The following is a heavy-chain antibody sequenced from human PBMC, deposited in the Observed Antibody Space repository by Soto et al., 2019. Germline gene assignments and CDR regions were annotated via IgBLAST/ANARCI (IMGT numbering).Heavy chain of an antibody. CDR3: ARVPQWCMHCLDV. Sequence: GGSLILSCASSGFPFSIYNMNLVRPAPGKGLEWVSSISSSSTYMYYADSLQGRFTISRDNAKNSLYLQMNSLRAEDAAVYFCARVPQWCMHCLDVWGQGTTVNVS. J-gene: IGHJ6*02. V-gene: IGHV3-21*01. CDR2: ISSSSTYM. CDR1: GFPFSIYN. D-gene: IGHD2-8*01.